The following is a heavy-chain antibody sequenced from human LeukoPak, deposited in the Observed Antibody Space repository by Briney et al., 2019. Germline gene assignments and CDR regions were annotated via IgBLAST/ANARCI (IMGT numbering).Heavy chain of an antibody. Sequence: SETLSLTCAVYGGSFSGYYWSWIRQPPGKGLEWIGEINHSGSTNYNPSLKSRVTISVDTSKNQFSLKLSSVTAADTAVYYCARIGYYYDSSGYSYYYYYYGMDVWGQGTTVTVSS. CDR2: INHSGST. J-gene: IGHJ6*02. CDR1: GGSFSGYY. V-gene: IGHV4-34*01. CDR3: ARIGYYYDSSGYSYYYYYYGMDV. D-gene: IGHD3-22*01.